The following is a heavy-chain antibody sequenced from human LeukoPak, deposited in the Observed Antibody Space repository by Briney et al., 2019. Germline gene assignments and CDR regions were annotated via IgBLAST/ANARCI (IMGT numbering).Heavy chain of an antibody. D-gene: IGHD7-27*01. V-gene: IGHV5-51*01. Sequence: GASLKISCKGSGYSFTSYWIGWVRQIRGKGQEWMGIIYPGDPETRYSPSVQGQVTISADTSLSTAYLQWSRLKASDTDRYYHARLLSGDYYFDYWGQGTLVTVCS. CDR3: ARLLSGDYYFDY. J-gene: IGHJ4*02. CDR1: GYSFTSYW. CDR2: IYPGDPET.